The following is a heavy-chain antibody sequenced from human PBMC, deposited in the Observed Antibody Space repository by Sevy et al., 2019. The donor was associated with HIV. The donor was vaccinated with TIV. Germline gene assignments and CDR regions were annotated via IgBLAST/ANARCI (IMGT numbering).Heavy chain of an antibody. D-gene: IGHD7-27*01. CDR2: ITGSGSKT. CDR1: EFTFSGYA. Sequence: GGSLRLSCAASEFTFSGYAMSWVRQAPGKGLEWVSLITGSGSKTYYADSVKGRFTISRDNSKNTVNLQMNSLRVEDTAIYYCAKETWGLFDPWGQGILVTVSS. J-gene: IGHJ5*02. V-gene: IGHV3-23*01. CDR3: AKETWGLFDP.